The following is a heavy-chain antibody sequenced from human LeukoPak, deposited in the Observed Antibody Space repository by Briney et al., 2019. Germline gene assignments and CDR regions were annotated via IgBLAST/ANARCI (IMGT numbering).Heavy chain of an antibody. CDR3: ARDWGRAAAGTVDY. Sequence: ASVKVSCKASGYTFTGYYMHWVRQAPGQGLEWMGWINPNSGGTNYAQKFQGRVTMTRDTSISTAYMELSRLRSDDTAVYYCARDWGRAAAGTVDYWGQGTLVTVSS. D-gene: IGHD6-13*01. CDR2: INPNSGGT. V-gene: IGHV1-2*02. CDR1: GYTFTGYY. J-gene: IGHJ4*02.